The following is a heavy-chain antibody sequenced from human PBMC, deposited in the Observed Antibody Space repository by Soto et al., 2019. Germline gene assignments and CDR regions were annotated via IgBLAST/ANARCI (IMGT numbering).Heavy chain of an antibody. J-gene: IGHJ6*03. CDR3: ARHVDILTLPEGYYYYYMDV. CDR1: GGSISSSSYY. Sequence: SETLSLTCTVSGGSISSSSYYWGWIRQPPGKGLEWIGSIYYSGSTYYNPSLKSRVTISVDTSKNQFSLKLSSVTAADTAVYYCARHVDILTLPEGYYYYYMDVRGQGTTDIVSS. D-gene: IGHD3-9*01. V-gene: IGHV4-39*01. CDR2: IYYSGST.